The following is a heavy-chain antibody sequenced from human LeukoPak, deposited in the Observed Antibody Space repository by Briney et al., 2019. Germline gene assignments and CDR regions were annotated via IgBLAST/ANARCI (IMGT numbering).Heavy chain of an antibody. J-gene: IGHJ4*02. CDR3: ASHSYCSSTSCYTNFGEFDY. CDR1: GGSISSGGYY. V-gene: IGHV4-31*03. D-gene: IGHD2-2*02. Sequence: PSETLSLTCTVSGGSISSGGYYWSWIRQHPGKGLEWIGYIYYSESTYYNPSLKSRVTISVDTSKNQFSLKLSSVTAADTAVYYCASHSYCSSTSCYTNFGEFDYWGQGTLVTVSS. CDR2: IYYSEST.